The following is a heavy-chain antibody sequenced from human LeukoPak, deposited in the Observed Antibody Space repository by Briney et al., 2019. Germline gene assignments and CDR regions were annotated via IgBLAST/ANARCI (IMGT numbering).Heavy chain of an antibody. J-gene: IGHJ4*02. Sequence: GGSLRLSCAASGFTFSSYSMNWVRQAPGKGLEWVSGISWNSGSIGYADSVKGRFTISRDDAKNSLYLQMNSLRAEDTALYYCAKAAVAGTVNFDYWGQGTLVTVSS. CDR1: GFTFSSYS. D-gene: IGHD6-19*01. V-gene: IGHV3-9*01. CDR2: ISWNSGSI. CDR3: AKAAVAGTVNFDY.